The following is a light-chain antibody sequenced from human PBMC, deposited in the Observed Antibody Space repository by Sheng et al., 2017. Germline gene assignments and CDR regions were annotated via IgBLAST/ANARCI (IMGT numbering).Light chain of an antibody. CDR1: KLGDKY. Sequence: SYELTQPPSVSVSPGQTASITCSGDKLGDKYACWYQQKPGESPAVVIYRDSQRPTGIPERFSGSNSGNTATLTISRTQAVDEADYYCQAWDSSTAVFGGGTKLTVL. CDR3: QAWDSSTAV. CDR2: RDS. V-gene: IGLV3-1*01. J-gene: IGLJ3*02.